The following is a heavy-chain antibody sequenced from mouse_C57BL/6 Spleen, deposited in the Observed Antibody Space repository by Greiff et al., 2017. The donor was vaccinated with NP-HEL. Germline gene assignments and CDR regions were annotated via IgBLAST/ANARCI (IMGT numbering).Heavy chain of an antibody. D-gene: IGHD1-1*01. CDR3: ARPYGSSYGYFDY. CDR2: IDPSDSYT. Sequence: QVQLQQPGAELVRPGTSVKLSCKASGYTFTSYWMHWVKQRPGQGLEWIGVIDPSDSYTNYNQKFKGKATLTVDTSSSTAYMQLSSLTSEDSAVYYCARPYGSSYGYFDYWGQGTTLTVSS. V-gene: IGHV1-59*01. J-gene: IGHJ2*01. CDR1: GYTFTSYW.